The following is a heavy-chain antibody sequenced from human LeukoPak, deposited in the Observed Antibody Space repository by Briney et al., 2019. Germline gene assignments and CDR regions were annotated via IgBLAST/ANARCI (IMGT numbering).Heavy chain of an antibody. Sequence: PSETLSLTCSVSGGSISSYYWSWIRQPPGKGLEWIGNIYYSGSTNKNPSLKSRVTILVDTSKNQFFLKLNSVTAADTAVYYCARDPSRSLDYWGQGTLVTVSS. J-gene: IGHJ4*02. CDR2: IYYSGST. CDR1: GGSISSYY. V-gene: IGHV4-59*01. D-gene: IGHD6-25*01. CDR3: ARDPSRSLDY.